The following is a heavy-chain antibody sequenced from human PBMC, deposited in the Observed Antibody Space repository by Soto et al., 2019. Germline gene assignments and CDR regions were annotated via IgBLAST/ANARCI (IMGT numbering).Heavy chain of an antibody. D-gene: IGHD2-2*01. CDR3: AKDPERWIVVVPAAPDWFDP. Sequence: GGSLRLSCAASGFTFSSYAMSWVRQAPGKGLEWVSAISGSGGSTYYADSVKGRFTISRDNSKNTLYLQMNSLRAEDTAVYYCAKDPERWIVVVPAAPDWFDPWGQGTLVTVSS. CDR1: GFTFSSYA. V-gene: IGHV3-23*01. CDR2: ISGSGGST. J-gene: IGHJ5*02.